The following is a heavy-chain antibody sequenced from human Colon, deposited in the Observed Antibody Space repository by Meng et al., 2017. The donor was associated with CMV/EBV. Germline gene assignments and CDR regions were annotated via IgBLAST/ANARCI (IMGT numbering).Heavy chain of an antibody. V-gene: IGHV1-2*02. CDR3: ARDPSGSRVPFDY. CDR1: GYTFSDYH. CDR2: ISSNSGTT. D-gene: IGHD1-26*01. Sequence: QCGQSEAEVKKPGASVKVSCKTSGYTFSDYHIHWVRQAPGQGLEWMGWISSNSGTTDYAQKFQGRFTMTRDTSITTVYMELSSLRSDDTAVYYCARDPSGSRVPFDYWGQGSLVTVSS. J-gene: IGHJ4*02.